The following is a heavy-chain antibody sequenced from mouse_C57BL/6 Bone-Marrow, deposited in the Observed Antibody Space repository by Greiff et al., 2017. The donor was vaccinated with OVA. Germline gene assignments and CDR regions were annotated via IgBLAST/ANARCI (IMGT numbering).Heavy chain of an antibody. J-gene: IGHJ2*01. Sequence: EVKLMESGGGLVQPGDSLSLSCAASGFTFTNYYMSWVSQPPGKGLEWLAFIRNKPNGSTTEYSASVKGRFTISRDNSQSICYLHKNALRAEDSATYYGDRCEGRVAVDYFDYWGQGTALTVSS. CDR2: IRNKPNGSTT. CDR3: DRCEGRVAVDYFDY. CDR1: GFTFTNYY. V-gene: IGHV7-3*01. D-gene: IGHD1-1*01.